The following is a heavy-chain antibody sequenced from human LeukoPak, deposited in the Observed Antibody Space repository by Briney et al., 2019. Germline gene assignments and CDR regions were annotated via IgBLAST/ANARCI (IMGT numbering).Heavy chain of an antibody. V-gene: IGHV3-21*06. Sequence: GGSLRLSCAASGFTFRTYNMNWVRQAPGKGLDWVSFISKTSTNIYYGGSVRGRFTISRDNAKNSIHLQMSSLRAEDTAVYYCVRGDGDLFDYWGQGTLVSVSS. CDR3: VRGDGDLFDY. CDR1: GFTFRTYN. D-gene: IGHD4-17*01. CDR2: ISKTSTNI. J-gene: IGHJ4*02.